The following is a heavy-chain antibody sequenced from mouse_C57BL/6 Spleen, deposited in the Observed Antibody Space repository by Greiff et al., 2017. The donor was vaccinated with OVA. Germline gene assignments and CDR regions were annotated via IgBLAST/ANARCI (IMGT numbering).Heavy chain of an antibody. D-gene: IGHD1-1*01. CDR3: TVYYYGSSAWYFDV. CDR2: IRLKSDNYAT. CDR1: GFTFSNYW. V-gene: IGHV6-3*01. J-gene: IGHJ1*03. Sequence: DVKLVESGGGLVQPGGSMKLSCVASGFTFSNYWMNWVRQSPEKGLEWVAQIRLKSDNYATHYAESVKGRFTISRDDSKSSVYLQMNNLRAEDTGIYYSTVYYYGSSAWYFDVWGTGTTVTVSS.